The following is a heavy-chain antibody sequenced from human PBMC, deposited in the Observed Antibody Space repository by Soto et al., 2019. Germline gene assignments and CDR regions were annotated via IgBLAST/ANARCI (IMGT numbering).Heavy chain of an antibody. J-gene: IGHJ4*02. CDR1: CGSINSGDYY. Sequence: LSLTCSVSCGSINSGDYYWSWIRQSPVKGLEWIGYIYYSGSTYYNPSLKSRSTISIDTSKNQFFLDVDSVTAADTAVYYCARLYTGYEAFDYWGQGTLVTVSS. CDR2: IYYSGST. D-gene: IGHD5-12*01. V-gene: IGHV4-30-4*01. CDR3: ARLYTGYEAFDY.